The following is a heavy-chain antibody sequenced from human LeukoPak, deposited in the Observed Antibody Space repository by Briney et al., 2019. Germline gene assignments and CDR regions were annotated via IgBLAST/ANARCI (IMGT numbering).Heavy chain of an antibody. J-gene: IGHJ4*02. Sequence: PGGSLRLSCAASGFTFSSYAMSWVRQAPGKGLEWVSFIRSKAYGGTTEYAASVKGRFTISRDDSKSIAYLQMSSLKTEDTAVYYCTRGYRSGTINPFFDYWGQGILVAVSS. D-gene: IGHD1-7*01. CDR2: IRSKAYGGTT. V-gene: IGHV3-49*04. CDR3: TRGYRSGTINPFFDY. CDR1: GFTFSSYA.